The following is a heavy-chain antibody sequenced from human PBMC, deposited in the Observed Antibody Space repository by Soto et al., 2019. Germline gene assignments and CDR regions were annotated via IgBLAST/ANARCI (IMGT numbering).Heavy chain of an antibody. CDR1: GGSISSYY. J-gene: IGHJ5*02. Sequence: SETLSLTCTVSGGSISSYYWSWIRQPPGKGLEWIGYIYYSGSTNYNPSLKSRVTISVGTSKNQFSLKLSSVTAADTAVYYCARSVKLRYFDWLSRTHNWFDPWGQGTLVTVSS. CDR2: IYYSGST. D-gene: IGHD3-9*01. V-gene: IGHV4-59*01. CDR3: ARSVKLRYFDWLSRTHNWFDP.